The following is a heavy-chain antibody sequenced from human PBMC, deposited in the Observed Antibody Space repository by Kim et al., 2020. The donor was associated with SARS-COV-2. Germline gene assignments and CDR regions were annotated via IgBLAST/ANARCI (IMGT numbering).Heavy chain of an antibody. CDR2: IKSKADGATT. Sequence: GGSLRLSCAVSGFSFNNAWMSWVRQAPGKGLEWVGRIKSKADGATTDYSPRVKGRFIISRDDSTNTMYLQMNNLKTEDTAFYYCTTAAYCSGGSCQDNLFDPWGQGALVTVSS. CDR3: TTAAYCSGGSCQDNLFDP. D-gene: IGHD2-15*01. V-gene: IGHV3-15*05. CDR1: GFSFNNAW. J-gene: IGHJ5*02.